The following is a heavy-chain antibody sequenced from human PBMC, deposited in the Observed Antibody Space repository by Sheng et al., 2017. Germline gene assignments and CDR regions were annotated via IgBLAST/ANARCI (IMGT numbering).Heavy chain of an antibody. Sequence: QVQLQESGPGLVKPSQTLSLTCTVSGGSISSGSYYWSWIRQPAGKGLEWIGRIYASGSTNYNPSLKSRVTISVDTSKNQFSLKLSSVTAADTAVYYCARGLRFGGTTYYGMGVWGQGTTVTVSS. CDR1: GGSISSGSYY. D-gene: IGHD3-10*01. V-gene: IGHV4-61*02. CDR2: IYASGST. J-gene: IGHJ6*02. CDR3: ARGLRFGGTTYYGMGV.